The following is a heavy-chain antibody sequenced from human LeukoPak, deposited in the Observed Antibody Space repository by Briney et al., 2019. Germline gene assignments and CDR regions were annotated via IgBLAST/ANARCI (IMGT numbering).Heavy chain of an antibody. CDR2: INPNSGGT. Sequence: ASVKVSCKASGYTFTGYYMHWVRQAPGQGLERMGRINPNSGGTNYAQKFQGRVTMTRDTYISTAYMELSRLRSDDTAVYYCARAECRSGWSIYYFDYWGQGTLVSVSS. D-gene: IGHD6-19*01. CDR3: ARAECRSGWSIYYFDY. J-gene: IGHJ4*02. CDR1: GYTFTGYY. V-gene: IGHV1-2*06.